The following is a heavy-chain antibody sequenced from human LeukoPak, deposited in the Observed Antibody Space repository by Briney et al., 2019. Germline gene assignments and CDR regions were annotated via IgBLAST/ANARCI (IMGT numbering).Heavy chain of an antibody. CDR2: IRYDGSNK. CDR1: GFTFSSYD. D-gene: IGHD2-2*01. J-gene: IGHJ4*02. Sequence: TGGSLRLSCAASGFTFSSYDMHWVRQAPGKGLEWVAFIRYDGSNKYYADSVKGRFTISRDNSKNTLYLQMNSLRAEDTAVYYCAKEVGFVVVPAANMDYWGQGTLVTVSS. V-gene: IGHV3-30*02. CDR3: AKEVGFVVVPAANMDY.